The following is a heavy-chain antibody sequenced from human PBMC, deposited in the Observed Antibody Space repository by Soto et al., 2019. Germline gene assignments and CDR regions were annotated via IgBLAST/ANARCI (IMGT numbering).Heavy chain of an antibody. D-gene: IGHD3-3*01. CDR3: ARVSMAPHTAIFYYDY. CDR1: GYTFASYT. J-gene: IGHJ4*02. CDR2: ISAGNGNT. Sequence: ASVKVSCKASGYTFASYTLHWVRQAPGQRFEWLGWISAGNGNTKSSQKFQDRVTFDRNTSASTVSMELNSLRSEDTAIYYCARVSMAPHTAIFYYDYWGQGVLVTVSS. V-gene: IGHV1-3*01.